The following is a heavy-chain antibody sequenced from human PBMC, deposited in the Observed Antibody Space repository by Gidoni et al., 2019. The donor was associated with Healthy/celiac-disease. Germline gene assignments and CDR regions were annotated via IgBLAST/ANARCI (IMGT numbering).Heavy chain of an antibody. D-gene: IGHD2-2*01. CDR2: ISSSSSTI. CDR1: GFTFSSYS. V-gene: IGHV3-48*02. Sequence: EVQLVESGGGLVQPGGSLRLSCAASGFTFSSYSMNWVRQAPGKGLEWVSYISSSSSTIYYADSVKGRFTISRDNAKNSLYLQMNSLRDEDTAVYYCAREGGYCSSTSCYWGHLWRDLDYWGQGTLVTVSS. CDR3: AREGGYCSSTSCYWGHLWRDLDY. J-gene: IGHJ4*02.